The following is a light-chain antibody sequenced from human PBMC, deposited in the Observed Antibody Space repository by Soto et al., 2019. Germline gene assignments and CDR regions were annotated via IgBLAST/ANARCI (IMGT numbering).Light chain of an antibody. CDR2: GAS. CDR3: QQYGSSPRT. Sequence: EIVLTQSPGTLSLSPGERATLSCRASQSVSSSYLAWYQQTPGQAPRLLIYGASSRATGIPDRFSGSGSGTDFTLTISRLEPEDFAVYYCQQYGSSPRTFVQGTKVEIK. CDR1: QSVSSSY. V-gene: IGKV3-20*01. J-gene: IGKJ1*01.